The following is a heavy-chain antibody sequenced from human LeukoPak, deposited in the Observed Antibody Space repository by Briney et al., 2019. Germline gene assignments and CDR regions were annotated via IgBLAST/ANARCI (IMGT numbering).Heavy chain of an antibody. Sequence: SETLSLTCAVYGGSFSGYYWSWIRQPPGKGLEWIGEINHSGSTNYNHSLKSRVTISVDTSKNQFSLKLSSVTAADTAVYYCARSLGQWLVAPHYFDYWGRGTLVTVSS. CDR1: GGSFSGYY. CDR2: INHSGST. D-gene: IGHD6-19*01. J-gene: IGHJ4*02. V-gene: IGHV4-34*01. CDR3: ARSLGQWLVAPHYFDY.